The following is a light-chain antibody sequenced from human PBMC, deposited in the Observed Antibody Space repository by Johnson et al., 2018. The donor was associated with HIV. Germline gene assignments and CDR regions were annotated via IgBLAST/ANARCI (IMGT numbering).Light chain of an antibody. J-gene: IGLJ1*01. V-gene: IGLV1-51*02. CDR3: GTWDLSLNAYV. Sequence: QSVLTQPPSVSAAPGQKVTISCSGSSSNVGNNVVSWYQQLPGTAPKVLIYEDNKRPSGIPDRFSGSKSATSATLGITGLQTGDEADYFCGTWDLSLNAYVFGPGTKVTVL. CDR2: EDN. CDR1: SSNVGNNV.